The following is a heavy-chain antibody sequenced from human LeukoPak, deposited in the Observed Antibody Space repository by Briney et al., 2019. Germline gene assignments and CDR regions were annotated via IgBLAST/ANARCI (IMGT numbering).Heavy chain of an antibody. CDR2: INHSGST. J-gene: IGHJ6*02. V-gene: IGHV4-34*01. CDR1: GGSFSGYY. Sequence: KPSETLSLTCAVYGGSFSGYYWSWIRQPPGKGLEWIGEINHSGSTNYNPSLKSRVTISVDTSKNQFSLKLSSVTAADTAVYYCARDRDGYNYRGVDVWGQGTTVTVSS. CDR3: ARDRDGYNYRGVDV. D-gene: IGHD5-18*01.